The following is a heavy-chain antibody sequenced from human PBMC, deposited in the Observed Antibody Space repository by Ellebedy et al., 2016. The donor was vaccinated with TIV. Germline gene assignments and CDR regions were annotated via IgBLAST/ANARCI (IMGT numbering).Heavy chain of an antibody. J-gene: IGHJ4*02. CDR1: GASITSYY. CDR2: FYYSGYT. V-gene: IGHV4-59*01. CDR3: ARHKVGDAAFDY. Sequence: MPSETLSLTCTVSGASITSYYWSWTRQTPGKGLEWIGSFYYSGYTNYNPSLQSRVNISVDTSNNQVSLKLSSVTAADTAVYYCARHKVGDAAFDYWGQGTLVTVSS.